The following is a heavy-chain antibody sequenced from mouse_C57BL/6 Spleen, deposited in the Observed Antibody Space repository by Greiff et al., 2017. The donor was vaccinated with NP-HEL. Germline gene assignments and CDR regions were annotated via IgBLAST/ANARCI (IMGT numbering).Heavy chain of an antibody. V-gene: IGHV1-50*01. CDR1: GYTFTSYW. J-gene: IGHJ2*01. Sequence: QVQLQQPGAELVKPGASVKLSCKASGYTFTSYWMQWVKQRPGQGLEWIGEIDPSDSYTNYNQKFKGKATLTVDPSSSTAYMQLSSLTSEDSAVYYCARNYYGSSYGYWGQGTTLTVSS. CDR2: IDPSDSYT. CDR3: ARNYYGSSYGY. D-gene: IGHD1-1*01.